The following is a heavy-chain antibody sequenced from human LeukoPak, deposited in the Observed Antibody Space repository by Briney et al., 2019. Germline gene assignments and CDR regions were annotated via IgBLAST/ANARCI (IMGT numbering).Heavy chain of an antibody. Sequence: PGGSLRLSCAASGFTFSSYGMHWVRQAPGKGLEWVAFIRYDGSNKYYADSVKGRFTISRDNSKNTLYVQMTSLRAEDTAVYYCANGKPQYNSGWPRGTFWGQGTLVTVSS. D-gene: IGHD6-19*01. CDR3: ANGKPQYNSGWPRGTF. J-gene: IGHJ4*02. V-gene: IGHV3-30*02. CDR1: GFTFSSYG. CDR2: IRYDGSNK.